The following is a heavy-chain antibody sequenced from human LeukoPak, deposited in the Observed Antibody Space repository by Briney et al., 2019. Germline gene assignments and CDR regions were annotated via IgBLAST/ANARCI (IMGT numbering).Heavy chain of an antibody. J-gene: IGHJ6*03. CDR3: ARLKFYDSTGYSPGHYMDV. CDR1: GGPIYSYY. V-gene: IGHV4-4*07. Sequence: KPSETPSLTCTGSGGPIYSYYWSWIRQTAGKGLEGIGRLYPGVSTNYNPSLKSRVTMSVDTSKKQFALKLSAVTAADTAVYYCARLKFYDSTGYSPGHYMDVWGKGTTVTVSS. D-gene: IGHD3-22*01. CDR2: LYPGVST.